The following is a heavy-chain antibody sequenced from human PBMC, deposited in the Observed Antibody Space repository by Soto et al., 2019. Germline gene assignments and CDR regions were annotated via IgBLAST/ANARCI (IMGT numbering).Heavy chain of an antibody. J-gene: IGHJ6*02. CDR3: ARGRGYSGDDHYYYFDMDV. V-gene: IGHV1-69*13. CDR1: GGTFNNYP. Sequence: ASVKVSCKASGGTFNNYPITLVRQAPGQGLEWMGGSIPIFGTANYAQKFQGRVTISVDESTSTAYMELSSLRSEDTAVYYCARGRGYSGDDHYYYFDMDVWGQGTTVTVSS. D-gene: IGHD5-12*01. CDR2: SIPIFGTA.